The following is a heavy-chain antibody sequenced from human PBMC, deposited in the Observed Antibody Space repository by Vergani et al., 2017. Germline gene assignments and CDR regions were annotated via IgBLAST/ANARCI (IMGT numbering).Heavy chain of an antibody. V-gene: IGHV4-59*01. D-gene: IGHD4-23*01. CDR1: GGSISSYY. J-gene: IGHJ4*02. Sequence: VQLQESGPGLVKPSETLSLTCTVSGGSISSYYWSWSRQPPGKGLEWIGYIYYSGSTNYNPSLKSRVTISVDTSKNQFSLKLSSVTAADTAVYYCARSRSPYYGGNDYWGQGTLVTVSS. CDR2: IYYSGST. CDR3: ARSRSPYYGGNDY.